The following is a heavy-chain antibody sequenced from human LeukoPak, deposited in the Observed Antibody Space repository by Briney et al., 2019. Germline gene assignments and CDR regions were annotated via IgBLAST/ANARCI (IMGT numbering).Heavy chain of an antibody. CDR1: GFTFSSFG. Sequence: GRSLRLSCAGSGFTFSSFGIHWVRQAPGKGLEWVAAMSSDGINKYYADSVKGRFTISRDNSKNTLYLQMNRLRAEDTAVYYCAKEPEGYWGQGTLVTVSS. J-gene: IGHJ4*02. D-gene: IGHD1-14*01. CDR3: AKEPEGY. CDR2: MSSDGINK. V-gene: IGHV3-30*18.